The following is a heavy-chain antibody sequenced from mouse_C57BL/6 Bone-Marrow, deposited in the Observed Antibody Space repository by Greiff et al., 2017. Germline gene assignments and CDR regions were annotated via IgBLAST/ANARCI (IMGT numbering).Heavy chain of an antibody. CDR1: GYAFTNYL. V-gene: IGHV1-54*01. CDR2: INPGSGGT. J-gene: IGHJ2*01. Sequence: VQLQQSGAELVRPGTSVKVSCKASGYAFTNYLIEWVKQRPGQGLEWIGVINPGSGGTNYNEKFKGKATLTADKSSSTAYMQLSSLTSEDSAVYFGARGGDYYGSSLTYFDDWGPGTTLTVSS. CDR3: ARGGDYYGSSLTYFDD. D-gene: IGHD1-1*01.